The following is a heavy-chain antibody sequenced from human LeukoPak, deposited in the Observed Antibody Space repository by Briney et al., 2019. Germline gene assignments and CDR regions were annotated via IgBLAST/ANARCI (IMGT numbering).Heavy chain of an antibody. D-gene: IGHD6-13*01. CDR2: IGTAGDT. J-gene: IGHJ5*02. CDR1: GFTFSSYD. Sequence: GGSLRLSCAACGFTFSSYDMHWVRQATGKGLEWVSAIGTAGDTYYPGSVKGQFTVSRENAKNSLYLQMNSLRAGDTAVYYRAGLGIAAAAGWFDPWGQGTLVTVSS. CDR3: AGLGIAAAAGWFDP. V-gene: IGHV3-13*03.